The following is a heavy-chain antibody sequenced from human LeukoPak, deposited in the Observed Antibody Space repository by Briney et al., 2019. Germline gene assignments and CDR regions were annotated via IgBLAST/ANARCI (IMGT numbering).Heavy chain of an antibody. Sequence: GGSLRLSCAASGFTFSSYGMHWVRQAPGKGLEWVAVIWFDGSNENYADSVKGRFTISRDNSKNTLYLQMNSLRAEDTAVYYCATITIFGVVPYWGQGTLVTVSS. V-gene: IGHV3-33*01. CDR3: ATITIFGVVPY. CDR1: GFTFSSYG. D-gene: IGHD3-3*01. J-gene: IGHJ4*02. CDR2: IWFDGSNE.